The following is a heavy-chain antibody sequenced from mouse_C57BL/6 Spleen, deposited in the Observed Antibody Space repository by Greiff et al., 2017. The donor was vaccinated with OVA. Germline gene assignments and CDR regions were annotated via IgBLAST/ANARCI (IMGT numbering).Heavy chain of an antibody. Sequence: EVQVVESGGGLVQPKGSLKLSCAASGFTFNTYAMHWVRQAPGKGLEWVARIRSKSSNYATYYADSVKDRFTISRDDSQSMLYLQMNNLKTEDTAMYYCVRDRGKGWYFDVWGTGTTVTVSS. CDR2: IRSKSSNYAT. CDR3: VRDRGKGWYFDV. V-gene: IGHV10-3*01. D-gene: IGHD1-1*01. CDR1: GFTFNTYA. J-gene: IGHJ1*03.